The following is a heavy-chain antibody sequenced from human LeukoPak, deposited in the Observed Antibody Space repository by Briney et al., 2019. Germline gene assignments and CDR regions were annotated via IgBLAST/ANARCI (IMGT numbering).Heavy chain of an antibody. CDR1: GFTFINYW. J-gene: IGHJ4*02. CDR3: ARGAVARRPYFDY. Sequence: AGGSLRLSCAAAGFTFINYWIGWVRQAPGKGLELVANIKEDGTETYYVDSVRGRLTISGDNTKNSVFLQMNSLRDEDTALYYCARGAVARRPYFDYWGQGTLVTVSS. D-gene: IGHD2-15*01. CDR2: IKEDGTET. V-gene: IGHV3-7*01.